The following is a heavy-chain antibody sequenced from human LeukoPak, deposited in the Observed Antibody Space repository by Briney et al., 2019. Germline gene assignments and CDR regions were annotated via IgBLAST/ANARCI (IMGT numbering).Heavy chain of an antibody. CDR2: MSSSGGPI. J-gene: IGHJ3*02. Sequence: GESLRLSCVASGYTFSSYEMNWVRQAPGNGLEWVSFMSSSGGPIYYADSLKGRFTISRDNAKNSLYLQMDSRRAGDTAVYYCARGSRGSSHGLAFDMWGQGTMVTVSS. CDR3: ARGSRGSSHGLAFDM. D-gene: IGHD5-18*01. V-gene: IGHV3-48*03. CDR1: GYTFSSYE.